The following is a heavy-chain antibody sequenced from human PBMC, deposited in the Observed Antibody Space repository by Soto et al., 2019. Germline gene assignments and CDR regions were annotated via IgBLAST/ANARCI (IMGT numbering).Heavy chain of an antibody. D-gene: IGHD5-18*01. V-gene: IGHV3-53*04. Sequence: APGKGLGWVSVTYRGGSTHYADSVKGRFTISRHNSKNTLYLQMNSLGAEDTAVYYCLTINSYGPPGSGYYFGMDVWGQGTTVTVSS. CDR2: TYRGGST. J-gene: IGHJ6*02. CDR3: LTINSYGPPGSGYYFGMDV.